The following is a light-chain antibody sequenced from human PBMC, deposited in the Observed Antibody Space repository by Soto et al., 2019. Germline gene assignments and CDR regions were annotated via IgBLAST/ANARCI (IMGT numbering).Light chain of an antibody. J-gene: IGKJ2*01. CDR3: QQYGSSPLYT. CDR1: QSVSSSY. V-gene: IGKV3-20*01. CDR2: GAS. Sequence: EIVLTQSPCTLSLSPGERATLSCRASQSVSSSYLVWYQQKPGQAPRLLIYGASSRATGIPDRFSGSGSGTDFTLTISRLEPEDFAVYYCQQYGSSPLYTFGQGTKLEI.